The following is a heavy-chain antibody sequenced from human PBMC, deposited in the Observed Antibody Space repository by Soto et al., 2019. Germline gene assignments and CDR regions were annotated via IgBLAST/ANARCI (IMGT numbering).Heavy chain of an antibody. CDR1: GGSFSGYY. D-gene: IGHD3-10*01. CDR3: ARGRSVLWFGELSPKRDYMDV. Sequence: QVQLQQWGAGLLKPSETLSLTCAVYGGSFSGYYWSWIRQPPGKGLEWIGEINQSGSTNYNPSLSSRVTLSVDTSKNQFSLKLSSVPAADTAVYYCARGRSVLWFGELSPKRDYMDVWGKGTTVTVSS. CDR2: INQSGST. V-gene: IGHV4-34*01. J-gene: IGHJ6*03.